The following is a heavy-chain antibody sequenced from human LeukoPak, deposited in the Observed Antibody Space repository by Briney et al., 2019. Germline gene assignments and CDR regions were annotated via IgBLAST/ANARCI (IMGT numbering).Heavy chain of an antibody. J-gene: IGHJ4*02. CDR1: GDSVSSKSAA. Sequence: SQTLSLTCAISGDSVSSKSAAWNWIRQSPSRGLEWLGRTYYRSKWYSEYAVSVKSRITINPYTSKNQFSLQLRSVNPEDTALYYCVRSSGSLDYWGQGTLVTVSS. V-gene: IGHV6-1*01. CDR2: TYYRSKWYS. CDR3: VRSSGSLDY. D-gene: IGHD1-26*01.